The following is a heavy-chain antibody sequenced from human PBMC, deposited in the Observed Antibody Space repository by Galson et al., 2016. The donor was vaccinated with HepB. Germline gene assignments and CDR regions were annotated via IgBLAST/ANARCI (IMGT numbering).Heavy chain of an antibody. D-gene: IGHD1-14*01. J-gene: IGHJ3*01. V-gene: IGHV4-39*01. Sequence: ETLSLTCTVSGGSISGSSYLWGWIRQPPRKGLEWIGSIFHSGNTFNNPSLKSRATLSVDTSKDQFSLRLGSVTAADTALYYCARLPGRQHRITGAPAFCFWGQGTMVAVSS. CDR3: ARLPGRQHRITGAPAFCF. CDR1: GGSISGSSYL. CDR2: IFHSGNT.